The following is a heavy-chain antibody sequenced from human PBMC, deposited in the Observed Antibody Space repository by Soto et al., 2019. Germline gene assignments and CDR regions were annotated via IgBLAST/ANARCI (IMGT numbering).Heavy chain of an antibody. CDR3: ARCSLVVVPAPGFDP. V-gene: IGHV4-31*03. D-gene: IGHD2-2*01. J-gene: IGHJ5*02. CDR2: IYYSGTT. Sequence: SETLSLTCTVSGVSISSGGYYWGWIRQHPGKGLEWIGYIYYSGTTYYNPSLKSRVTISVDTSKNQFSLKLSSVSAADTALYYCARCSLVVVPAPGFDPWGRGTLVTVSS. CDR1: GVSISSGGYY.